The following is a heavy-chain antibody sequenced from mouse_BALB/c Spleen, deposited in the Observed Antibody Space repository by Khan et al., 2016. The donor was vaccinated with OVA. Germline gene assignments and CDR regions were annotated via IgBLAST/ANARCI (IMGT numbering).Heavy chain of an antibody. J-gene: IGHJ2*01. Sequence: EVQLVESGPGLVKPSQSLSLTCTVTGYSITSDYVWNWIRKFAGNKLEWVGYISYSGSTSYNPSLKSRISITRDTSNNPVFLQLNSVTTEDTATYYCARSIMANWGQGTTLTVSS. V-gene: IGHV3-2*02. CDR3: ARSIMAN. CDR1: GYSITSDYV. CDR2: ISYSGST.